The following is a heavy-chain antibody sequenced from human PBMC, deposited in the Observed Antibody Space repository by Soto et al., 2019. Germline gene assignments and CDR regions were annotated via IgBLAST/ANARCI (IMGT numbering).Heavy chain of an antibody. CDR2: LHSGGDT. V-gene: IGHV3-53*04. CDR3: ARDGPYYYASRMDV. D-gene: IGHD3-10*01. Sequence: EVQLVESGGGLVQPGGSLRLSCVADGIPVISNYMTWVRQSPGKGLEWVSVLHSGGDTYYANSVKGRFTMSRHDSTNTVFLQMNSLTAEDTAVYYCARDGPYYYASRMDVWGQGTTVTVSS. CDR1: GIPVISNY. J-gene: IGHJ6*02.